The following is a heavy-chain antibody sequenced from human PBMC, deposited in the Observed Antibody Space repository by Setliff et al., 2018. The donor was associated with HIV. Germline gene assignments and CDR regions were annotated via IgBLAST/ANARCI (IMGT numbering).Heavy chain of an antibody. CDR3: AKEVLEIAVAAS. V-gene: IGHV3-7*04. Sequence: PGGSLRLSCAASGFTFSSYWMSWVRQAPGKGLEWVANIKQDGSEKYYVDSVKGRFTISRDTAKNSLYLQMNSLRVEDTAVYYCAKEVLEIAVAASWGQGTLVTVSS. J-gene: IGHJ4*02. CDR1: GFTFSSYW. CDR2: IKQDGSEK. D-gene: IGHD6-19*01.